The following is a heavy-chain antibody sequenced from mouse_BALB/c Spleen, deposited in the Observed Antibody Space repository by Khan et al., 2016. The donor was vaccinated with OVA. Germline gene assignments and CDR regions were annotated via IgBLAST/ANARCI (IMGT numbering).Heavy chain of an antibody. J-gene: IGHJ3*01. Sequence: QLVQSGGGLVQPGGSRKLSCTASGFTFRSFGMHWVRQAPEKGMEWVAYIGSDSSTIYYADTVKGRFTIFRDNPKKTLLMQLTSLRSEDTTMYYCSSSLYWSWFSTWGQGTLVTVSA. CDR1: GFTFRSFG. CDR3: SSSLYWSWFST. CDR2: IGSDSSTI. D-gene: IGHD1-1*01. V-gene: IGHV5-17*02.